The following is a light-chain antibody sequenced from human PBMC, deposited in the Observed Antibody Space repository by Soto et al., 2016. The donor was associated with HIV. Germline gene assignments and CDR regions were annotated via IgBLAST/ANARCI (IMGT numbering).Light chain of an antibody. CDR3: QQYNSYPLT. CDR1: QSITTF. CDR2: ATS. V-gene: IGKV1-39*01. J-gene: IGKJ4*01. Sequence: DIQMTQSPSSLSASVGDRVTITCRASQSITTFLNWYQRKPGKAPKLLIYATSSLQSGVPSSLSGSGSGTEFTLTISSLQPDDFATYYCQQYNSYPLTFGGGTKVEIK.